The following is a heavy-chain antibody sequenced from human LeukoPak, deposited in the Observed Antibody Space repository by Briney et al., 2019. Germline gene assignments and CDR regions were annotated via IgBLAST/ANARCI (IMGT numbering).Heavy chain of an antibody. CDR3: ARNPAYCTSNSCYNDY. CDR1: GYTFTVYY. J-gene: IGHJ4*02. Sequence: ASVKVSCKASGYTFTVYYMHCVRQAPGRGLEWMGWINPNSGGTSYARRFQGRVTMTRDTSISTAYMELSRLTSDDTAVYYCARNPAYCTSNSCYNDYWGQGTLVTVSS. D-gene: IGHD2-2*02. CDR2: INPNSGGT. V-gene: IGHV1-2*02.